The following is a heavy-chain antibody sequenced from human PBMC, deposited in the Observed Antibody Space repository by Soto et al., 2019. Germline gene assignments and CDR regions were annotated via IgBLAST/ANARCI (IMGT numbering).Heavy chain of an antibody. V-gene: IGHV3-30-3*01. CDR3: AREIVVVTADAFDI. Sequence: LRLSCAASWFTCVSYGMHWVRQAPGKGLEWVAVISYDGSNKYYADSVKGRFTISRDNSKNTLYLQMNSLRAEDTAVYYCAREIVVVTADAFDIWGQGTMVTVSS. J-gene: IGHJ3*02. CDR1: WFTCVSYG. D-gene: IGHD2-21*02. CDR2: ISYDGSNK.